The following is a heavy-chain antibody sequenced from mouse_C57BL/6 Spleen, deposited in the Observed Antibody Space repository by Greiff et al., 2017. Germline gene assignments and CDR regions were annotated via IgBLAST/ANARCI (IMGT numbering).Heavy chain of an antibody. CDR1: GFTFSSYA. D-gene: IGHD1-1*01. CDR2: ISSGGDNI. Sequence: EVQLVESGAGLVKPGGSLKLSCAASGFTFSSYAMSWVRQTPEKRLEWVAYISSGGDNIYYADTVKGRFTISRDNARNTLYLQMSRLKSEDTAMYYCTRESITTSYFCVWGTGTTVTVSS. J-gene: IGHJ1*03. CDR3: TRESITTSYFCV. V-gene: IGHV5-9-1*02.